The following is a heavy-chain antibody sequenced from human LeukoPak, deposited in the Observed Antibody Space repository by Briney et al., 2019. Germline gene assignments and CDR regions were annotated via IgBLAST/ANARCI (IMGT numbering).Heavy chain of an antibody. CDR3: ARTLGGSYYGVTY. D-gene: IGHD1-26*01. J-gene: IGHJ4*02. Sequence: PGGSLRLSCAASGFTFSSYGMHWVRQAPGKGLEWVAVISYDGSNKYYAESVKGRFTISRDNSKNTLYLQMNSLRAEDTAVYYCARTLGGSYYGVTYWGQGTLVTVSS. CDR2: ISYDGSNK. V-gene: IGHV3-30*03. CDR1: GFTFSSYG.